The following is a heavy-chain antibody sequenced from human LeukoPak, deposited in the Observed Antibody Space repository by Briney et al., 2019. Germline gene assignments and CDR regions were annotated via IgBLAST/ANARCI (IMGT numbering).Heavy chain of an antibody. J-gene: IGHJ4*02. CDR3: AAGIAVAGTLIDY. Sequence: PSETLSLTCTVSGGSINTPNYYWGWIRQTPGKGLEWIGNIIYSGGTYYSPSLTGRVTISLDTSRNQFSLKLKSVTAADTAVYYCAAGIAVAGTLIDYWGQGTLVTVSS. D-gene: IGHD6-19*01. CDR1: GGSINTPNYY. V-gene: IGHV4-39*07. CDR2: IIYSGGT.